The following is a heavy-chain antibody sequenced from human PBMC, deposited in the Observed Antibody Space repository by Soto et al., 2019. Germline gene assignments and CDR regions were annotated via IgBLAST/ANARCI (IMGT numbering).Heavy chain of an antibody. J-gene: IGHJ5*02. CDR3: ARDSTPGSSWYSNWFDP. CDR1: GFTVSSNY. CDR2: IYSGGST. D-gene: IGHD6-13*01. V-gene: IGHV3-66*01. Sequence: GGSLRLSCAASGFTVSSNYMSWVRQAPGKGLEWVSVIYSGGSTYYADSVKGRFTISRDNSKNTLYPQMNSLRAEGTAVYYCARDSTPGSSWYSNWFDPWGQGTLVTVSS.